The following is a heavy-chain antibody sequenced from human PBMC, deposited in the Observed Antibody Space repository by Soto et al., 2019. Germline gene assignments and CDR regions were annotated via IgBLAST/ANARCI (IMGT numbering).Heavy chain of an antibody. CDR2: IWYDGSNK. Sequence: QVQLVESGGGVVQPGRSLRLSCAASGFTFSSYGMHWVRQAPGKGLEWVAVIWYDGSNKYYADSVKGRFTISRDNSKNTLYLQMNSLRAEDTAVYYCASGRRWLQLGLDYWGQGTLVTVSS. J-gene: IGHJ4*02. D-gene: IGHD5-12*01. CDR3: ASGRRWLQLGLDY. CDR1: GFTFSSYG. V-gene: IGHV3-33*01.